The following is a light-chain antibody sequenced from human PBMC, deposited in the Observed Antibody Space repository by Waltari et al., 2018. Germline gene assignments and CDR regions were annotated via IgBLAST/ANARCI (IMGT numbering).Light chain of an antibody. CDR3: QQSYSAPLYT. CDR2: AAS. Sequence: DIQMTQPPSSLSASVGDRVTITCRASETINTYLNWYQQKPGKVPKLLIYAASSLQSGVPSRFSGSGSGTDFTLTISSLQPEDFATYYCQQSYSAPLYTFGQGTKLEIK. V-gene: IGKV1-39*01. J-gene: IGKJ2*01. CDR1: ETINTY.